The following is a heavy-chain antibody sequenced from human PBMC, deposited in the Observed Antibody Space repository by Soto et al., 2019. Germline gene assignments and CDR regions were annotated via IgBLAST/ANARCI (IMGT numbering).Heavy chain of an antibody. J-gene: IGHJ6*02. D-gene: IGHD2-15*01. Sequence: QVQLVQSGAEVKKPGASVKVSCKASGYTFTGYYMHWVRQAPGQGLEWMGWINPNSGGTNYAQKFRGWVTMTRDTSISTAYMELSRLRSDDTAVYYWARGWRKLVVVVAATASDYYYYGMDVWGQGTTVTVS. CDR1: GYTFTGYY. CDR3: ARGWRKLVVVVAATASDYYYYGMDV. V-gene: IGHV1-2*04. CDR2: INPNSGGT.